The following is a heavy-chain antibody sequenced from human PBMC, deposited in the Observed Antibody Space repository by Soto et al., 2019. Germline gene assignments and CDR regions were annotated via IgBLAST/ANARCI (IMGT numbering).Heavy chain of an antibody. CDR1: EFTFSSYA. CDR2: ISGSGERT. J-gene: IGHJ4*02. Sequence: EVQLLESGGGLVQPGGSLRVSCAASEFTFSSYAMSWVRQAPGKGLEWVSIISGSGERTYYADSVKGRFTISRDNSKNTLYLQMNSLRAEDTAVYYCAKVKEGATDYWGEGTLVTVSS. V-gene: IGHV3-23*01. CDR3: AKVKEGATDY. D-gene: IGHD1-26*01.